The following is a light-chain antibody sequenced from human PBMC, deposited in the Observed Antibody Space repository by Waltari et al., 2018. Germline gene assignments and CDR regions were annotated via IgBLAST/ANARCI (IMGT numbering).Light chain of an antibody. CDR1: ESISSC. CDR2: KAS. V-gene: IGKV1-5*03. Sequence: DIQMTQSPSTLSPSAGDRVTITCRASESISSCLAWYQQKPGKAPKLLIYKASTLETGVPSRFRGSESGTEFTLTISSLQPDDFASYYCQQYKSFPLTFGGGTKVEI. CDR3: QQYKSFPLT. J-gene: IGKJ4*01.